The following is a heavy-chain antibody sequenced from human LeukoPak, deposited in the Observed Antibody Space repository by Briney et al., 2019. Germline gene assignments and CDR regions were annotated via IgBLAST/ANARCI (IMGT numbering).Heavy chain of an antibody. V-gene: IGHV3-7*01. J-gene: IGHJ4*02. CDR3: ARDRGSGAY. D-gene: IGHD3-10*01. CDR2: IKQDGSEK. Sequence: GGSLGLSCAASGFHFSKYWMSWVRQAPGKGLEWVANIKQDGSEKYYVDSVKGRFTISRDNAKNSLYLQMNSLRAEDTAVYYCARDRGSGAYWGQGTLVTVSS. CDR1: GFHFSKYW.